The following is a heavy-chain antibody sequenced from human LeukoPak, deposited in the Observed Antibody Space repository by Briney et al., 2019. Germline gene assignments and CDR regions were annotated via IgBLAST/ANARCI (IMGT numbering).Heavy chain of an antibody. Sequence: SETLSLTCTVSGGSISSSSYYWGWIRQPPGKGLEWIGSIYYSGSTYYNPSLKSRVTISVDTSKNQFSLKLSSVTAADTAVYYCARLIGSYYDFWSGYSAAGPYDYWGQGTLVTVSS. J-gene: IGHJ4*02. V-gene: IGHV4-39*07. CDR3: ARLIGSYYDFWSGYSAAGPYDY. D-gene: IGHD3-3*01. CDR2: IYYSGST. CDR1: GGSISSSSYY.